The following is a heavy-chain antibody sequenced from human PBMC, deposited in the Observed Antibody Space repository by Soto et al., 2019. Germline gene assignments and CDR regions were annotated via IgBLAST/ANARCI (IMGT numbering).Heavy chain of an antibody. D-gene: IGHD6-13*01. Sequence: ASVKVSCKASGYTFTSYGISWVRQAPGQGLEWMGWISAYNGNTNYAQKLQGRVTTTTDTSTSTAYMELRSLRSDDTAVYYCARDNKGFGSSRADYWGQGTLVTVAS. V-gene: IGHV1-18*01. CDR1: GYTFTSYG. CDR2: ISAYNGNT. J-gene: IGHJ4*02. CDR3: ARDNKGFGSSRADY.